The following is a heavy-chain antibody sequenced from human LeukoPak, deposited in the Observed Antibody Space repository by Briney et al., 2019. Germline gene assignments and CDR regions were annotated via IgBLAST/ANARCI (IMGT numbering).Heavy chain of an antibody. V-gene: IGHV4-30-4*01. CDR1: GGSLSSGDYY. J-gene: IGHJ4*02. CDR2: IYYSGST. Sequence: PSQTLSLTCTVSGGSLSSGDYYWSWIRQPPGKGLKWIGYIYYSGSTYYNPSLKSRVTISVDTSKNQFSLKLSSVTAADTAVYYCARESDCGGDCYSGEYDYWGQGTLVTVSS. CDR3: ARESDCGGDCYSGEYDY. D-gene: IGHD2-21*02.